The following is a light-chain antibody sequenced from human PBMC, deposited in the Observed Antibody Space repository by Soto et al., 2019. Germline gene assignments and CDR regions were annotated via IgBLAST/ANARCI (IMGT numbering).Light chain of an antibody. CDR3: ATWDVNLGPGWL. J-gene: IGLJ3*02. CDR1: RSNIGRNY. Sequence: QSVLTQPPSVCAAPGQKVTISCSGNRSNIGRNYVSWYQQVPGAPPQLLIYDNTQRPSGVPDRFAGSRSGTSATLGISGLQTGDEANYFCATWDVNLGPGWLFGGGTKVTGL. CDR2: DNT. V-gene: IGLV1-51*01.